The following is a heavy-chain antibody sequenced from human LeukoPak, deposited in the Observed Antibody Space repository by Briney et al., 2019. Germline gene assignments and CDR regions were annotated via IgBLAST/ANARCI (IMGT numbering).Heavy chain of an antibody. D-gene: IGHD2-15*01. Sequence: ASVTVSCKACGYIFTGYYMHWVRQAPAQGLEWMGWINHNSGGTHYAQKFQGRVTMTRDTSISTADIELSRLRSDDTAVYYCAAGVDIVVVVAANDNPYWGQGTLVTVS. CDR1: GYIFTGYY. V-gene: IGHV1-2*02. CDR3: AAGVDIVVVVAANDNPY. CDR2: INHNSGGT. J-gene: IGHJ4*02.